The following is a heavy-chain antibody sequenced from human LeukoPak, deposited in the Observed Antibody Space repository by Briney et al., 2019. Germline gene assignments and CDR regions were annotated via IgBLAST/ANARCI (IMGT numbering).Heavy chain of an antibody. D-gene: IGHD2-15*01. CDR1: GGSFSGYY. J-gene: IGHJ4*02. Sequence: SETLSLTCAVYGGSFSGYYWSWIRQPPGKGLEWIGEINHSGSTNYNPSLKSRVTISVDTSKNQFSLKLSSVTAADTAVYYCARWIAASKYFDYWGQGTLVTVSS. CDR2: INHSGST. CDR3: ARWIAASKYFDY. V-gene: IGHV4-34*01.